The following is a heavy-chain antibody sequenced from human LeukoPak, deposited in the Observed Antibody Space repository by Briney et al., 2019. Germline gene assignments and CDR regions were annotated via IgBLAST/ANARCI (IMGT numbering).Heavy chain of an antibody. Sequence: GGSLRLSCAASGFTFSNYWMSWVRQAPGKGLEWVAKIKHDGSEKYYVDSVKGRFTISRDNAKNTLSLQMNSLRAEDTAVYYCARYQGYCTSASCRGDAFDVWGQASMISVSS. CDR3: ARYQGYCTSASCRGDAFDV. V-gene: IGHV3-7*01. J-gene: IGHJ3*01. CDR2: IKHDGSEK. CDR1: GFTFSNYW. D-gene: IGHD2-2*01.